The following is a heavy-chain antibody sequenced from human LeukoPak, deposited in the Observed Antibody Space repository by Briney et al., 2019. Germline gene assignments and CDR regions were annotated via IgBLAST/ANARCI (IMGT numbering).Heavy chain of an antibody. CDR3: ARGSGLRAYYFDY. CDR2: ISYDGSNK. J-gene: IGHJ4*02. V-gene: IGHV3-30*04. D-gene: IGHD5-12*01. Sequence: GRSLRLSCAASGFTFSSYAMHWVRQAPGKGLEWVAVISYDGSNKYYADSVKGRFTISRDNSKNTLYLQMNSLRAEDTAVYYCARGSGLRAYYFDYWGQGTLVTVSS. CDR1: GFTFSSYA.